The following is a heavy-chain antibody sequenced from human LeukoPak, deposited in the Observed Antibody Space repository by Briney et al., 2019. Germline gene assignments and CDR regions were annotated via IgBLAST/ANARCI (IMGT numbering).Heavy chain of an antibody. CDR1: GFTFSNFA. J-gene: IGHJ4*02. D-gene: IGHD6-6*01. CDR2: INQDGSAK. Sequence: GGSLRLSCAASGFTFSNFAMTWVRQAPGKGLEWVANINQDGSAKYYVDSVKGRFTISRDNAQNSLFLQMNSLRDEDTAVYYCVRDRSAGTGLVRLDYWGQGTLVTVSS. CDR3: VRDRSAGTGLVRLDY. V-gene: IGHV3-7*04.